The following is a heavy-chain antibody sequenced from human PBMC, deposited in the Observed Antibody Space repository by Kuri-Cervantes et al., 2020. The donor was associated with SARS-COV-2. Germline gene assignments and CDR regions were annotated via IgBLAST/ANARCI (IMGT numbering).Heavy chain of an antibody. Sequence: GGSLRLSCAASGFTFSSYAMSWVRQAPGKGLEWVSAISGSGGSTYYADSVKGRFTISRDSSKNALYLQMNSLRAEDTAVYYCAKDLGKAVAGFFDYWGQGTLVTVSS. V-gene: IGHV3-23*01. CDR1: GFTFSSYA. CDR2: ISGSGGST. CDR3: AKDLGKAVAGFFDY. D-gene: IGHD6-19*01. J-gene: IGHJ4*02.